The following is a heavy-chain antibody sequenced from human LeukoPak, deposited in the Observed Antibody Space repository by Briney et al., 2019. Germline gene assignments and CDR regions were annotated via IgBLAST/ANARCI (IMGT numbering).Heavy chain of an antibody. D-gene: IGHD2-2*02. J-gene: IGHJ4*02. CDR3: ARGYGVPAAILDY. CDR2: IWYDGSNK. CDR1: GFTFSSYG. V-gene: IGHV3-33*01. Sequence: GRSLRLSCAASGFTFSSYGMHWVRQAPGKGLEWVAVIWYDGSNKYYADSVKGRFIISRDNSKNTLYLQMNSLRAEDTAVYYCARGYGVPAAILDYWGQGTLVTVSS.